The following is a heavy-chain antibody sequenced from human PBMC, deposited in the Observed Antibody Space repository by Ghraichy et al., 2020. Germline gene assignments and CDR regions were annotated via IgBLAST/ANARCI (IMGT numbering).Heavy chain of an antibody. CDR2: IAYKGNT. V-gene: IGHV4-59*09. J-gene: IGHJ4*02. D-gene: IGHD3-3*02. CDR3: ARGVGRASQEAFLDY. Sequence: CMRSIAYKGNTNYNPSLKSRVTISVDTSKNQFSLKLSSVTAADTAVYYCARGVGRASQEAFLDYWAQGTL.